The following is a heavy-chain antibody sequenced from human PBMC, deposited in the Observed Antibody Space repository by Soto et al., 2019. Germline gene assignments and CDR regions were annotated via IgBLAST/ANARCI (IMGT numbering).Heavy chain of an antibody. Sequence: GGSLRLSCAASGFTFSSYAVSWVRQAPGKGLEWVSAISGSGGSTYYADSVKGRFTISRDNSKNTLYLQMNSLRAEDTAVYYCAKDLWYYYDSSGYYPFDYWGQGTLVTVSS. D-gene: IGHD3-22*01. CDR1: GFTFSSYA. V-gene: IGHV3-23*01. CDR2: ISGSGGST. CDR3: AKDLWYYYDSSGYYPFDY. J-gene: IGHJ4*02.